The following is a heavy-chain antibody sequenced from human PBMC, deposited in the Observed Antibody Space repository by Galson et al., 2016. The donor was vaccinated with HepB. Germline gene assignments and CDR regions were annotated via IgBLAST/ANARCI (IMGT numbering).Heavy chain of an antibody. CDR3: ARGGYYYDSGDYPLDY. CDR1: GFTFITYG. J-gene: IGHJ4*02. CDR2: IWYDGSNK. V-gene: IGHV3-33*01. D-gene: IGHD3-22*01. Sequence: SLRLSCAASGFTFITYGMHWVRQAPGKGLEWVAVIWYDGSNKYYADSVKGRFTISRDNSKNTLYLQVNSLGAEDTALYYCARGGYYYDSGDYPLDYWGQGTLVTVSS.